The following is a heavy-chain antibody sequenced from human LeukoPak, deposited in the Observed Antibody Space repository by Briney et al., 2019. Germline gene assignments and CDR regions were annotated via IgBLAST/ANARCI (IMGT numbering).Heavy chain of an antibody. V-gene: IGHV4-59*01. Sequence: SETLSLTCTVSGGSISSYYWSWIRQPPGKGLEWIGYIYYSGSTNYNPSLKSRVTISVDTSKNQFSLKLSSVTAADTAVYYCARDRQIDTAMGYYYYYGMDVWGQGTTVTVSS. D-gene: IGHD5-18*01. CDR3: ARDRQIDTAMGYYYYYGMDV. CDR1: GGSISSYY. CDR2: IYYSGST. J-gene: IGHJ6*02.